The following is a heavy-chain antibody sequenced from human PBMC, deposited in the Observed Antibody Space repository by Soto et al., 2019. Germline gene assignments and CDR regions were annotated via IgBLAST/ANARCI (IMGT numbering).Heavy chain of an antibody. J-gene: IGHJ6*02. D-gene: IGHD6-6*01. CDR3: ARHGIAAREYYYYGMDV. V-gene: IGHV5-51*01. CDR1: GYSFTSYW. CDR2: IYPGDSDT. Sequence: RGESLKISCKGSGYSFTSYWIGWVRQMPGKGLEWMGIIYPGDSDTRYSPSFQGQVTISADKSISTAYLQWSSLKASDTAMYYCARHGIAAREYYYYGMDVWGQGTTVTVSS.